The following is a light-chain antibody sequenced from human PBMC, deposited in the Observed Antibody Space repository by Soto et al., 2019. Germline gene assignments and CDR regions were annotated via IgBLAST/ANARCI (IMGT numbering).Light chain of an antibody. CDR1: SSNIGNNY. V-gene: IGLV1-51*02. CDR3: GTWDNSLSLPYV. CDR2: ENN. Sequence: QSVLTQPPSVSAAQEQKVTISCSGSSSNIGNNYVSWYQQLPGTAPKLLIFENNKRPSGIPDRFSASKSGTSATLAITGLQTGDAADYYCGTWDNSLSLPYVFGTGTKVTV. J-gene: IGLJ1*01.